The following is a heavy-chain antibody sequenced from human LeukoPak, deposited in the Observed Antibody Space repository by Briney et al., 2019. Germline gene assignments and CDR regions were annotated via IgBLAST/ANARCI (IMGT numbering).Heavy chain of an antibody. CDR2: IYYSGST. J-gene: IGHJ6*02. CDR1: GGSISSYY. CDR3: ARASWDGGYRRYYGMDV. D-gene: IGHD4-17*01. Sequence: SETLSLTRTVAGGSISSYYWSWIRQPPGKGLEWIGHIYYSGSTNYNPSLKSRVPISVDTSKTQFSLKLSSVTAADTAVYYCARASWDGGYRRYYGMDVWGQGTTVSVSS. V-gene: IGHV4-59*01.